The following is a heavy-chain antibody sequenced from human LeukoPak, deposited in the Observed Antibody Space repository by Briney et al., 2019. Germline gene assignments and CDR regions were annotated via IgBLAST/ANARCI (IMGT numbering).Heavy chain of an antibody. Sequence: GGSLRLSCAASGFTFSSYAMSWVRQAPGKGLEWVSAISGSGGSTYYADSVKGRFTISRDNYKNTLYLQMNSLRAEDTAVYYCAQTPVVRGDPPAYWGQGTLVTVSS. CDR3: AQTPVVRGDPPAY. V-gene: IGHV3-23*01. CDR2: ISGSGGST. CDR1: GFTFSSYA. J-gene: IGHJ4*02. D-gene: IGHD3-10*01.